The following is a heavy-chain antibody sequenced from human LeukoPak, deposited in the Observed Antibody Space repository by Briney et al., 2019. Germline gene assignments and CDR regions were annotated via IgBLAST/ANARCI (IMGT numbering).Heavy chain of an antibody. J-gene: IGHJ3*02. D-gene: IGHD2-2*01. Sequence: SVKVSCKASGGTFSSYAISWVRRAPGQGLEWMGGIIPIFGTANYAQKFQGRVTITADESTSTAYMELSSLRTEDTAVYYCARAGYCSSTSCYDAFDIWGQGTMVTVSS. CDR3: ARAGYCSSTSCYDAFDI. CDR2: IIPIFGTA. V-gene: IGHV1-69*13. CDR1: GGTFSSYA.